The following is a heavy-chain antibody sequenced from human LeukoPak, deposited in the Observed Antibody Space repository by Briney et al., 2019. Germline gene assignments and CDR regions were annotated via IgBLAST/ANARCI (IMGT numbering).Heavy chain of an antibody. CDR1: GFTFSSYA. Sequence: PGRSLRLSCAASGFTFSSYAMHWVRQAPGKGLEWVSAISGSGGSTYYADSVKGRFTISRDNSKNTLYLQMNSLRAEDTAVYYCAKTSRWIQLWSNNWFDPWGQGTLVTVSS. V-gene: IGHV3-23*01. J-gene: IGHJ5*02. CDR3: AKTSRWIQLWSNNWFDP. CDR2: ISGSGGST. D-gene: IGHD5-18*01.